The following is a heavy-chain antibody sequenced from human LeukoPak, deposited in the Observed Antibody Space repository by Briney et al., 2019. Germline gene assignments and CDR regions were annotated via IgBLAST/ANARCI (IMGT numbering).Heavy chain of an antibody. CDR3: ARKSSSWYSIFDY. J-gene: IGHJ4*02. CDR1: GFTFSSYW. CDR2: INQDGSEK. V-gene: IGHV3-7*01. D-gene: IGHD6-13*01. Sequence: PGGSLRLSCAASGFTFSSYWMRWVRQAPGRGLEWVANINQDGSEKYHVDSVKGRFIISRDNAKNSLYLQMNSLRAEDTAVYYCARKSSSWYSIFDYWGQGTPVTVSS.